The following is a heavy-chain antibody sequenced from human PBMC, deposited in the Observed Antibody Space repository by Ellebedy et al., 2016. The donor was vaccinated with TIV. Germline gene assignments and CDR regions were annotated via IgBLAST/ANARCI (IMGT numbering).Heavy chain of an antibody. CDR1: GFSISGGYY. CDR3: ARMRSYGFSTPAY. CDR2: MFHSGST. V-gene: IGHV4-38-2*02. Sequence: SETLSLXXSVSGFSISGGYYWGWIRQTPGKGLEWIGSMFHSGSTYYNPSLKSRVTISVDTSKNQMSLKVTSVTAADTAIYYCARMRSYGFSTPAYWGQGTLVSVSS. D-gene: IGHD3-16*01. J-gene: IGHJ4*02.